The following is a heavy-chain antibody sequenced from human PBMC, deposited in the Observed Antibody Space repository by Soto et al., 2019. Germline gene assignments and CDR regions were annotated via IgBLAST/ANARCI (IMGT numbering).Heavy chain of an antibody. CDR2: IIPIPGTI. Sequence: WASVKVSCKASGGTFSNHAISWVRQAPGQGPEWMGGIIPIPGTINYAQKFQGRVTITADESMTTAYMELTSLRYEDTAVYYCARGPDRSGFYLFDYWGQGTLVTVSS. CDR1: GGTFSNHA. J-gene: IGHJ4*02. CDR3: ARGPDRSGFYLFDY. V-gene: IGHV1-69*13. D-gene: IGHD3-22*01.